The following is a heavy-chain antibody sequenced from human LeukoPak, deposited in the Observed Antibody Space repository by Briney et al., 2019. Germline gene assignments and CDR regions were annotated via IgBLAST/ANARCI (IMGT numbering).Heavy chain of an antibody. J-gene: IGHJ4*02. CDR1: GGSISSSNW. D-gene: IGHD3-10*01. CDR3: ARETGMVRGVRDHSTFDY. Sequence: SGTLSLTCAVSGGSISSSNWWSWVRQPPGKGLEWIGESYHSGSTNYNPSLKSRVTISVDKSKNQFSLKLSSVTAADTAVYYRARETGMVRGVRDHSTFDYWGQGTLLTVSS. CDR2: SYHSGST. V-gene: IGHV4-4*02.